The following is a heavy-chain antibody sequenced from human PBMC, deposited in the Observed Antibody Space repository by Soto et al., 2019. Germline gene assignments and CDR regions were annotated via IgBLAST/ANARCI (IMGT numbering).Heavy chain of an antibody. CDR1: GFTFSSYE. Sequence: PGGSLRLSCAASGFTFSSYEMNWVRQAPGKGLEWVSYISSSGSTIYYADSVKGRFTISRDNAKNSLYLQMNSLRAEDTAVYYCARDAIYGSGSYYATNWFDPWGQGTLVTVSS. CDR3: ARDAIYGSGSYYATNWFDP. D-gene: IGHD3-10*01. V-gene: IGHV3-48*03. J-gene: IGHJ5*02. CDR2: ISSSGSTI.